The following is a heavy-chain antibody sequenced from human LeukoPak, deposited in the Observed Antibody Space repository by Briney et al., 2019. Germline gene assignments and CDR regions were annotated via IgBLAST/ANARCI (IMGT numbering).Heavy chain of an antibody. Sequence: PGGSLRLSCVGSGFTFSKYHMNWVRQAPGKGLEWVSSITTSSGYIYYSDSVGGRFAISRDNAKNSLYLQMNSLRAEDTAVYYCAELGITMIGGVWGKGTTVTISS. CDR2: ITTSSGYI. CDR3: AELGITMIGGV. D-gene: IGHD3-10*02. CDR1: GFTFSKYH. J-gene: IGHJ6*04. V-gene: IGHV3-21*01.